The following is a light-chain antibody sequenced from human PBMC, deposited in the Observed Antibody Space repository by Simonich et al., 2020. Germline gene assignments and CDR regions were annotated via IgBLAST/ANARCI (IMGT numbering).Light chain of an antibody. CDR3: QQYNNWPPFT. V-gene: IGKV3-15*01. Sequence: EIVMTQSPATLSVSPGERATLSCRASQSFSSNLAWYQKKPGQAPRLLIYGASTRATGIPARFSGSGSGTEFTLTISSMQSEDFAVYYCQQYNNWPPFTFGPGTKVDIK. CDR2: GAS. CDR1: QSFSSN. J-gene: IGKJ3*01.